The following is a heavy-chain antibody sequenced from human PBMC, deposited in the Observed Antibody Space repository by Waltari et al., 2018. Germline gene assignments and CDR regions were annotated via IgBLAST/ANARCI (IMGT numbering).Heavy chain of an antibody. J-gene: IGHJ4*02. D-gene: IGHD3-22*01. CDR3: ARAGYYYDSSGYYHFDY. CDR1: GGPFSGYS. V-gene: IGHV4-34*01. Sequence: VQLRQWGAGLLRPSETLSPPCPSYGGPFSGYSWSWTRHPPGKGLEWIGEINHSGSTNYNPSLKSRVTISVDTSKNQFSLKLSSVTAADTAVYYCARAGYYYDSSGYYHFDYWGQGTLVTVSS. CDR2: INHSGST.